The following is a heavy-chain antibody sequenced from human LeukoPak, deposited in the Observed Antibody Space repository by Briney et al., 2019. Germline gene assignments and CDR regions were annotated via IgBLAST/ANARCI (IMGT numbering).Heavy chain of an antibody. Sequence: GGSLRLSCAASGFTVSSNYMSWVRQAPGKGLEWVSVIYSGGGTYYADSVKGRFTISRDNSKNTLFLQMDSLRAEDTAVYYCARELTTFYYDISGYYGHAFDIWGQGTMVTVSS. CDR1: GFTVSSNY. J-gene: IGHJ3*02. D-gene: IGHD3-22*01. CDR2: IYSGGGT. V-gene: IGHV3-66*01. CDR3: ARELTTFYYDISGYYGHAFDI.